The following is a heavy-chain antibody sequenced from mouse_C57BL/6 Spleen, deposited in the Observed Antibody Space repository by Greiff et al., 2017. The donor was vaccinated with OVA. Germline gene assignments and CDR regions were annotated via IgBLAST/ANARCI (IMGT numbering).Heavy chain of an antibody. CDR2: IWTGGGT. CDR1: GFSLTSYA. D-gene: IGHD2-4*01. J-gene: IGHJ4*01. V-gene: IGHV2-9-1*01. Sequence: VNVVESGPGLVAPSQSLSITCTVSGFSLTSYAISWVRQPPGKGLEWLGVIWTGGGTNYNSALKSRLSISKDNSKSQVFLKMNSLQTDDTARYYCARNPYDYDGGYYAMDYWGQGTSVTVSS. CDR3: ARNPYDYDGGYYAMDY.